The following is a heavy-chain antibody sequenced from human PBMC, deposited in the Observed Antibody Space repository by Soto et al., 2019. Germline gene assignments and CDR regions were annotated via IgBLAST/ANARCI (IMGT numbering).Heavy chain of an antibody. J-gene: IGHJ4*02. CDR1: GFTFSSDA. Sequence: PGGSLRLSCAASGFTFSSDAMSWVRQAPGKGLGWVSVISGSGGSTYYADSVKGRFTISRDNSKNTLYLQMNSLRAEDTAVYYFAKDPPAYNWNDDYFDYWGQGTLVTVSS. D-gene: IGHD1-20*01. CDR3: AKDPPAYNWNDDYFDY. V-gene: IGHV3-23*01. CDR2: ISGSGGST.